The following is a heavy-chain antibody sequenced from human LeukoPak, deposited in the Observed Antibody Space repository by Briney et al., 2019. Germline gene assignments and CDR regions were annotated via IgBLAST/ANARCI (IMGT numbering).Heavy chain of an antibody. J-gene: IGHJ4*02. V-gene: IGHV4-30-4*01. Sequence: SQTLSLTCTVSGGSISSGDYYWSWIRQPPGKGLEWIGYIYYSGSTYYNPSLKSRVTISVDTSKNQFSLKLSSVTAADTAVYYCARVGAGDYFDYWGQGTLVPVSS. CDR3: ARVGAGDYFDY. CDR1: GGSISSGDYY. CDR2: IYYSGST. D-gene: IGHD3-16*01.